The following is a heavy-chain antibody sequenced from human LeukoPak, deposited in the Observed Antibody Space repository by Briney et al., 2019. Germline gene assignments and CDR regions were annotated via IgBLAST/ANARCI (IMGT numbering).Heavy chain of an antibody. V-gene: IGHV1-69*04. Sequence: SVKVSCKASGGTFSSYAISWVRQAPGQGLEWMGRIIPILGITNYAQKFQGRVTITADKSTSTAYMELSSLRSEDTAVYYCARGRPLVVRWSYFDYWGQGTLVTVSS. CDR2: IIPILGIT. J-gene: IGHJ4*02. D-gene: IGHD6-13*01. CDR3: ARGRPLVVRWSYFDY. CDR1: GGTFSSYA.